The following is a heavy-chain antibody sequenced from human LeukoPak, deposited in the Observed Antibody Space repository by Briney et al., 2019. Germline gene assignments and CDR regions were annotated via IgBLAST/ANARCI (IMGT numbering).Heavy chain of an antibody. Sequence: GGSLRLSCAASGFTFSSYAMSWVRQAPGKGLEWVSAISGSGSSTYYADSVKGRFTISRDNSKNTLYLQMNSLRAEDTAVYYGTKVSMLYHVTGGDCDYWAGETVLSVSS. V-gene: IGHV3-23*01. CDR3: TKVSMLYHVTGGDCDY. CDR2: ISGSGSST. CDR1: GFTFSSYA. J-gene: IGHJ4*02. D-gene: IGHD2-21*01.